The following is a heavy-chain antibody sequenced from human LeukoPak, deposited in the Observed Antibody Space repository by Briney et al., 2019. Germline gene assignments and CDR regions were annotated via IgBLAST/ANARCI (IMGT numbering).Heavy chain of an antibody. V-gene: IGHV4-39*01. CDR2: IYYSGST. CDR1: GGXISSSSYY. CDR3: ARLSYNWNTGY. Sequence: SETLSLTCTVSGGXISSSSYYWGWIRPPPGKGLEWIGSIYYSGSTYYSPSLNGRVTISVDTSKNQFSLKLTSVTAADTAVYYCARLSYNWNTGYWGQGTLVTVSS. D-gene: IGHD1/OR15-1a*01. J-gene: IGHJ4*02.